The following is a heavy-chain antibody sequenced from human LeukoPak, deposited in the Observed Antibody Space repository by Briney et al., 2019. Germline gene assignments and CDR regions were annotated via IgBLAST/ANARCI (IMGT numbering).Heavy chain of an antibody. Sequence: GASVTVSCKASGYTFTGYYMHWVRQAPGQGLEWMGRINPNSGGTNYAQKFQGRVTMTRDTSISTAYMELSRLRSDDTAVYYCARGGTWGTDYGDFDYWGQGTLVTVSS. D-gene: IGHD4-17*01. V-gene: IGHV1-2*06. J-gene: IGHJ4*02. CDR1: GYTFTGYY. CDR3: ARGGTWGTDYGDFDY. CDR2: INPNSGGT.